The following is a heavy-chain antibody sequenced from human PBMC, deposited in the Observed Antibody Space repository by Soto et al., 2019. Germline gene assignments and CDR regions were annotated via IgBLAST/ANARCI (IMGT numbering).Heavy chain of an antibody. CDR2: IIPLFRTP. Sequence: QVQLVQSGAEVKKPGSSVKVSCKASGGTFSSSAFSWVRQAPGQGLEWLGGIIPLFRTPDYGQRFQGRVTITADEAAGTVYLELRGLRSEDTAAYFCARDKGRQRLGGNYYYITDIWGQGTTVTVSS. CDR3: ARDKGRQRLGGNYYYITDI. J-gene: IGHJ6*02. CDR1: GGTFSSSA. V-gene: IGHV1-69*12. D-gene: IGHD5-12*01.